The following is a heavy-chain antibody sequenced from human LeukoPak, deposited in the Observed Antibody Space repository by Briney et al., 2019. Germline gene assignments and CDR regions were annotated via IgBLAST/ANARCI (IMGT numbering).Heavy chain of an antibody. CDR3: AANTVTTSYGMDV. Sequence: ASVKVSCKASGYTFTGYYMHWVRQAPGQGLEWMGRINPNSGGTNYAQKFQGRVTMTRDTSISTAYMELSRLRSDDTAVYYCAANTVTTSYGMDVWGQGTTVTVSS. V-gene: IGHV1-2*06. CDR2: INPNSGGT. J-gene: IGHJ6*02. CDR1: GYTFTGYY. D-gene: IGHD4-11*01.